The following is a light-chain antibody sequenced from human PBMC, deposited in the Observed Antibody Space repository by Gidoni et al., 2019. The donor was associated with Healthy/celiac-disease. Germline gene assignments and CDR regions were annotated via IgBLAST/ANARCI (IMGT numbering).Light chain of an antibody. CDR1: QSISSY. Sequence: DIQMTQSPSSLSASVGDRVTITCRASQSISSYLHWYQQKPGKAPKLLIYAASSLQSGVPSRFSGSGSGTDFTRTSSSLQPEEFATYYCQQSYSTPYTFGQGTKLEIK. V-gene: IGKV1-39*01. CDR3: QQSYSTPYT. CDR2: AAS. J-gene: IGKJ2*01.